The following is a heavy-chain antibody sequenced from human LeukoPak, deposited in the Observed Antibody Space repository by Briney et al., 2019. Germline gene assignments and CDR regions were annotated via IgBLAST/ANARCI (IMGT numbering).Heavy chain of an antibody. V-gene: IGHV1-8*01. CDR1: GYTFTSYD. CDR3: ARVSESYDAFDI. D-gene: IGHD3-10*01. CDR2: MNPNSGNT. Sequence: ASVKVSCKASGYTFTSYDINWVRQATGQGLEWMGWMNPNSGNTGYAQKFQGRVTMTRNTSISTAYMELSGLRSEDTAVYYCARVSESYDAFDIWGQGTMVTVSS. J-gene: IGHJ3*02.